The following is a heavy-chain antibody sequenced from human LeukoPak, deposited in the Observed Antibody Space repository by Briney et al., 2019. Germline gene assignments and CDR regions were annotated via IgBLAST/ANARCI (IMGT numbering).Heavy chain of an antibody. CDR3: AREDRITIFGVVIEGAFDI. J-gene: IGHJ3*02. Sequence: SETLSLTCTVSGGSISSYYWSWIRQPAGKGLEWIGRIYTSGSTNHNPSLKSRVTMSVDTSKNQFSLKLSSVTAADTAVYYCAREDRITIFGVVIEGAFDIWGQGTMVTVSS. CDR2: IYTSGST. D-gene: IGHD3-3*01. CDR1: GGSISSYY. V-gene: IGHV4-4*07.